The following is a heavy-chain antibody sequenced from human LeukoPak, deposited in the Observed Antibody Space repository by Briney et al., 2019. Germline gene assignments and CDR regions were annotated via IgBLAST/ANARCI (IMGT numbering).Heavy chain of an antibody. CDR3: TIGSETYRRAFDI. CDR1: GFTFDDYA. V-gene: IGHV3-9*03. Sequence: PGGSLRLSCAASGFTFDDYATHWVRQAQGKGVEWVSGISWNSGSIGYADSVKGRFTISRDNAKNSLYLQMSSLRAEDMALYYCTIGSETYRRAFDIWGQWTVVTVSS. J-gene: IGHJ3*02. CDR2: ISWNSGSI. D-gene: IGHD1-14*01.